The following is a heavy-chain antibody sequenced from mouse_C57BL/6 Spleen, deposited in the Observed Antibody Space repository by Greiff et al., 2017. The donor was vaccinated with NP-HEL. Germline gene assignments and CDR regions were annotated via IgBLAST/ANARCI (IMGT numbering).Heavy chain of an antibody. CDR1: GYTFTSYW. V-gene: IGHV1-72*01. CDR3: ARRDGYDDGNWYFDV. J-gene: IGHJ1*03. CDR2: IDPNSGGT. D-gene: IGHD2-2*01. Sequence: QVQLQQSGAELVKPGASVKLSCKASGYTFTSYWMHWVKQRPGRGLEWIGRIDPNSGGTKYNEKFKSKATLTVDKPSSTAYMQLSSLTSEDSAVYYCARRDGYDDGNWYFDVWGTGTTVTVSS.